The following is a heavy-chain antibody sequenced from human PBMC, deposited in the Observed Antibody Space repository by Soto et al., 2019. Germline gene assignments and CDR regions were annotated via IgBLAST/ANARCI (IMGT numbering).Heavy chain of an antibody. V-gene: IGHV1-2*02. CDR1: GYTFTGYY. J-gene: IGHJ3*02. D-gene: IGHD3-3*01. CDR2: INPNSGGT. Sequence: QVQLVQSGAEVKKPGASVKVSCKASGYTFTGYYMHWVRQAPGQGLEWMGWINPNSGGTNYAQKFQGRVTMTRDTSISTAYMELSRLRSDDTAVYYCARSRITIFGVMGPGAFDIWGQGTMVTVSS. CDR3: ARSRITIFGVMGPGAFDI.